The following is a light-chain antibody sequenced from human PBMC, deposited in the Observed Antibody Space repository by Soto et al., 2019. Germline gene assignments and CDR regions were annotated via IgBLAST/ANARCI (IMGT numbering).Light chain of an antibody. Sequence: ENVLTQSPATLSLSPGDRATLSCRASQSVSTSLAWYRHHPGQAPRLLIYDTSKRAPGIPARFSGSGSGTHFTLTIRSLEPEDFAVYYCQLRTNWPSVTFGGGTKLEIK. CDR2: DTS. CDR3: QLRTNWPSVT. V-gene: IGKV3-11*01. J-gene: IGKJ4*01. CDR1: QSVSTS.